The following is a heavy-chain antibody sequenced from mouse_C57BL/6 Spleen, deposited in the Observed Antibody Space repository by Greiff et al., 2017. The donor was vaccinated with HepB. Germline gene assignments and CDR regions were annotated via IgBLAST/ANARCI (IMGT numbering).Heavy chain of an antibody. V-gene: IGHV1-47*01. CDR3: ARALYSNYEFAY. Sequence: VKLQESGAELVKPGASVKMSCKASGYTFTTYPIEWMKQNHGKSLEWIGNFHPYNDDTKYNEKFKGKATLTVEKSSSTVYLELSRLTSDDSAVYYCARALYSNYEFAYWGQGTLVTVSA. J-gene: IGHJ3*01. D-gene: IGHD2-5*01. CDR2: FHPYNDDT. CDR1: GYTFTTYP.